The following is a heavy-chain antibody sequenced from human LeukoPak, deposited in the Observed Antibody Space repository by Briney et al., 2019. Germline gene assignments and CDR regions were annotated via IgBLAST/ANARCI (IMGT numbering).Heavy chain of an antibody. Sequence: PGGSLRLSCAASGFTFSSYAMSWVRQAPGKGLEWVSAISGSGGSTYYADSVKGRFTISRDNSKNTLYLQMNSLRAEDTAVYYCAVAARPVYYYYMDVWGKGTTVTVSS. CDR3: AVAARPVYYYYMDV. CDR2: ISGSGGST. J-gene: IGHJ6*03. D-gene: IGHD6-6*01. CDR1: GFTFSSYA. V-gene: IGHV3-23*01.